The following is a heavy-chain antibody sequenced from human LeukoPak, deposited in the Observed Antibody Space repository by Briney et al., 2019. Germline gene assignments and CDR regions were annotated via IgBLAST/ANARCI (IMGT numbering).Heavy chain of an antibody. V-gene: IGHV1-2*02. D-gene: IGHD2-2*02. CDR1: GYTFTGYY. CDR2: INPNSGGT. J-gene: IGHJ6*03. CDR3: ARDPRWYWSSTSCYTYYMDV. Sequence: ASVKVSCKASGYTFTGYYMHWVRQAPGQGLEWMGWINPNSGGTNYAQKFQGRVTMTRDTSISTAYMELSRLRSDDTAVYYCARDPRWYWSSTSCYTYYMDVWGKGTTVTVSS.